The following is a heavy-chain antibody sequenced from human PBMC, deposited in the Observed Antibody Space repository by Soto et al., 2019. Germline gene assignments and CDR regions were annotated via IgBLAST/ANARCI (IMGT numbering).Heavy chain of an antibody. CDR3: ARDLWEFSYSPNFDY. D-gene: IGHD3-10*01. CDR1: GYTFTSYG. V-gene: IGHV1-18*01. CDR2: ISAYNGNT. Sequence: QVQLVQSGAEVKKPGASVKVSCKASGYTFTSYGISWVRQAPGQGLEWMGWISAYNGNTNYAQKLQGRVTMTTDTSTSSDYVELRILSSDDTAVYYCARDLWEFSYSPNFDYWGQGTLVTVSS. J-gene: IGHJ4*02.